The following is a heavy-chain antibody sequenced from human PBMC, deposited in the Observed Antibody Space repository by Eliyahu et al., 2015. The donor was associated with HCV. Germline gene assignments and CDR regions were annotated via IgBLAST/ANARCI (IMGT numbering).Heavy chain of an antibody. CDR2: INHSGST. CDR1: GGSFSGYY. J-gene: IGHJ5*02. V-gene: IGHV4-34*01. CDR3: ARGPLLRGRLGYNWFDP. D-gene: IGHD3-16*01. Sequence: QVQLQQWGAGLLKPSETLSLTCAVYGGSFSGYYWSWIRQPPGKGLEWIGEINHSGSTNYNPSLKSRVTISVDTSKNQFSLKLSSVTAADTAVYYCARGPLLRGRLGYNWFDPWGQGTLVTVSS.